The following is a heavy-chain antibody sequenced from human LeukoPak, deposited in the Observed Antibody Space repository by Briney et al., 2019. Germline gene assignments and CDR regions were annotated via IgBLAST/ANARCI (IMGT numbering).Heavy chain of an antibody. Sequence: GGSLRPSCAASGFTFSSYSMNWVRQAPGKGLEWVSSISSSSSYIYYADSVKGRFTISRDNAKNSLYLQMNSLRAEDTAVYYCARDWTGDSGDYWGQGTLVTVSS. V-gene: IGHV3-21*01. CDR2: ISSSSSYI. D-gene: IGHD3-10*01. J-gene: IGHJ4*02. CDR3: ARDWTGDSGDY. CDR1: GFTFSSYS.